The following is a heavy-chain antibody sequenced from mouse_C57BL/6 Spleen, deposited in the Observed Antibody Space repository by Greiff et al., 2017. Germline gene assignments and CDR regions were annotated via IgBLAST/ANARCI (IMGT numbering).Heavy chain of an antibody. CDR2: SSDGGSYT. V-gene: IGHV5-4*01. J-gene: IGHJ2*01. CDR1: GFTFSSYA. Sequence: EVQLVESGGGLVKPGGSLKLSCAASGFTFSSYAMSWVRQTPEKRLEWVATSSDGGSYTYYPDNVKGRFPISRDNAKNNLYLQMSHLKSEDTAMYYCARDLQLGRYFDYWGQGTTLTVSS. D-gene: IGHD4-1*02. CDR3: ARDLQLGRYFDY.